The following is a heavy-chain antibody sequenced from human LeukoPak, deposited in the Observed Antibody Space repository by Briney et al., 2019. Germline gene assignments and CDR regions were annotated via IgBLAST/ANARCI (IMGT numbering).Heavy chain of an antibody. Sequence: ASVKVSCKASGYTFTSYGISWVRQAPGQGLEWMGWISSCNGNTNYAQKLQGRVTMTTDTSTSTAYMELRSLRSDDTAVYYCARDLLNYYDSSGYYSGYWGQGTLVTVSS. J-gene: IGHJ4*02. CDR1: GYTFTSYG. CDR2: ISSCNGNT. CDR3: ARDLLNYYDSSGYYSGY. D-gene: IGHD3-22*01. V-gene: IGHV1-18*01.